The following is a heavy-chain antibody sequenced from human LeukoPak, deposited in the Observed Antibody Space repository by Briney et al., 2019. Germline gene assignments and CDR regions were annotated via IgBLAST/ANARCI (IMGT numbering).Heavy chain of an antibody. D-gene: IGHD3-10*01. CDR3: ARHDGPGSYYYYGMDV. V-gene: IGHV5-10-1*01. J-gene: IGHJ6*02. CDR1: GYSFTSYW. Sequence: KPGESLRISCKGSGYSFTSYWISWVRQMPGKGLEWMGRIDPSDSYTNYSPSFQGHVTISADKSISTAYLQWSSLKASDTAMYYCARHDGPGSYYYYGMDVWSQGTMVTVSS. CDR2: IDPSDSYT.